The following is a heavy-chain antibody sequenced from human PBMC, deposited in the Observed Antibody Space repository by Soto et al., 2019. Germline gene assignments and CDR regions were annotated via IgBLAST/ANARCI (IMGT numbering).Heavy chain of an antibody. CDR2: IGGSGGNT. CDR3: AKDWLNPGSSGLYYFDY. V-gene: IGHV3-23*01. Sequence: GGSLRLSCAASGFTFSNYAMNWVRQAPGKGLEWVSAIGGSGGNTYYADSVKGRFTISRDNSKNTLYLQMNSLRAEDTAVYYCAKDWLNPGSSGLYYFDYWGQGTLVTVSS. J-gene: IGHJ4*02. CDR1: GFTFSNYA. D-gene: IGHD3-22*01.